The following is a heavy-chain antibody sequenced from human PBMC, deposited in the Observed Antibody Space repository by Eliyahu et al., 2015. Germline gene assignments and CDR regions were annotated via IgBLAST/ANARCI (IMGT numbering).Heavy chain of an antibody. CDR3: ARDYSGSYYNGVFDY. Sequence: QVQLVQSGAXVKKPGASGKVSVKXSGYTXTSYAMXWVXQAPGQRLXWMGWINAGNGNTKYSQKFQGRVTITRDTSASTAYMELSSLRSEDTAVYYCARDYSGSYYNGVFDYWGQGTLVTVSS. V-gene: IGHV1-3*01. CDR1: GYTXTSYA. D-gene: IGHD3-10*01. CDR2: INAGNGNT. J-gene: IGHJ4*02.